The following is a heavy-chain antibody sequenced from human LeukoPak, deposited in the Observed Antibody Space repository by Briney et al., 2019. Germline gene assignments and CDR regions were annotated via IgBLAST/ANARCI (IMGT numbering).Heavy chain of an antibody. J-gene: IGHJ4*02. CDR3: ARRGTATTERFDY. CDR2: IYYSGST. D-gene: IGHD6-13*01. Sequence: PSETLSLTCTVSGGSISSSSYYWGWIRQPPGKGLEWIGSIYYSGSTYYNPSLKSRVTISVDTSKNQFSLKLSSVTAADTAVYYCARRGTATTERFDYWSQGTLVTVSS. CDR1: GGSISSSSYY. V-gene: IGHV4-39*01.